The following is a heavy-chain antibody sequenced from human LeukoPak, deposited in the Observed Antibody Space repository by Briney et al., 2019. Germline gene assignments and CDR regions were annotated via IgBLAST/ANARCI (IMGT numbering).Heavy chain of an antibody. CDR2: ISAYNGNT. Sequence: GASVKVSXKASGYTFTSYGISWVRQAPGQGLEWMGWISAYNGNTNYAQKLQGRVTMTTDTSTSTAYMELRSLRSDDTAVYYCARGPPVVVVPRGTYFDYWGQGTLVTVSS. CDR3: ARGPPVVVVPRGTYFDY. D-gene: IGHD3-22*01. CDR1: GYTFTSYG. V-gene: IGHV1-18*01. J-gene: IGHJ4*02.